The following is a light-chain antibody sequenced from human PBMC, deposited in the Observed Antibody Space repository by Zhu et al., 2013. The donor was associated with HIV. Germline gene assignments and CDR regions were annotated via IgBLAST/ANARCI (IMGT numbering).Light chain of an antibody. CDR2: DAS. CDR3: QQRSNWPVYN. CDR1: QSVISY. V-gene: IGKV3-11*01. J-gene: IGKJ2*01. Sequence: EVVMTQSPATLSVSPGERATLSCRASQSVISYLAWYQQKPGQAPRLLIYDASSRATGIPARFSGSGSGTDFTLTISSLEPEDFAVYYCQQRSNWPVYNFGQGSKLEIK.